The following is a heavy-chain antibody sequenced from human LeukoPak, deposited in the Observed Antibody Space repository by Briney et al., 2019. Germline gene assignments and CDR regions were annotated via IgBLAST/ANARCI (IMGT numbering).Heavy chain of an antibody. CDR1: GDSISNYY. CDR3: ARGPPMFSRVWYWFDP. Sequence: SETLSLTCTVSGDSISNYYWSWIRQPPGKGLEWIGEINHSGSTNYNPSLKSRVTISVDTSKNQFSLKLSSVTAADTAVYYCARGPPMFSRVWYWFDPWGQGTLVTVSS. J-gene: IGHJ5*02. V-gene: IGHV4-34*01. CDR2: INHSGST. D-gene: IGHD3-10*02.